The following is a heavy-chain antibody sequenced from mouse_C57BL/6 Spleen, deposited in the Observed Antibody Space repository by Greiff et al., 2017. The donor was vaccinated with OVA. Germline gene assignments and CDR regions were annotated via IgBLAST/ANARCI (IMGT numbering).Heavy chain of an antibody. CDR1: GYSITSGYY. CDR3: ASGFFAMDY. J-gene: IGHJ4*01. Sequence: EVQLVESGPGLVKPSQSLSLTCSVTGYSITSGYYWNWIRQFPGNKLEWMGYISYDGSNNYNPSLKNRISITRDTSKNQFFLKLNSVTTEDTATYYCASGFFAMDYWGQGTSVTVSS. CDR2: ISYDGSN. V-gene: IGHV3-6*01.